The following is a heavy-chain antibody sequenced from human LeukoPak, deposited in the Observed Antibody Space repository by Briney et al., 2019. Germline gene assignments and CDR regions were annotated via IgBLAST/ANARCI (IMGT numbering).Heavy chain of an antibody. CDR3: ASHMAVPGTRGFDD. V-gene: IGHV4-4*02. CDR1: DDSIYTYKW. Sequence: SGTLSLTCAVFDDSIYTYKWWSWVRQPPGKGLEWIGEVSQTGTTHYDPSLTGRITISVDRSRNQFSLTLRSATAADTGVYYCASHMAVPGTRGFDDWGQGIPVTVSS. CDR2: VSQTGTT. J-gene: IGHJ4*02. D-gene: IGHD6-19*01.